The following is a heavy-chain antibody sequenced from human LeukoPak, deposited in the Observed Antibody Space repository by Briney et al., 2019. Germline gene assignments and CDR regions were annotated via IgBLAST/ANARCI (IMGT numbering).Heavy chain of an antibody. CDR2: ISGSGGST. V-gene: IGHV3-23*01. CDR1: GFTFSDYY. D-gene: IGHD1-26*01. Sequence: GGSLRLSCAASGFTFSDYYISWIRQAPGKGLEWVSGISGSGGSTYYADSVKGRFTISRDNSKNTLYLQMNSLRAEDTAVYYCAKDRGGNYLFYLDYWGQGTLVTVSS. CDR3: AKDRGGNYLFYLDY. J-gene: IGHJ4*02.